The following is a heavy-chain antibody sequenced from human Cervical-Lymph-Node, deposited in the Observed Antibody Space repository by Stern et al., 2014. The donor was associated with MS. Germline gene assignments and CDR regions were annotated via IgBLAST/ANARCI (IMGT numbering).Heavy chain of an antibody. V-gene: IGHV4-59*12. Sequence: QLQLQESGPGLVQPSETLSLICTVSGVSITRDYWRWIRQSPGRGLEWIGSCYYSRSNKYNLTLKSRLTTSADTSKNQCSLHLTSVTAADTAIYYCARGGADGYLVPFDSWGPGTLVTVSS. D-gene: IGHD6-25*01. J-gene: IGHJ4*02. CDR2: CYYSRSN. CDR3: ARGGADGYLVPFDS. CDR1: GVSITRDY.